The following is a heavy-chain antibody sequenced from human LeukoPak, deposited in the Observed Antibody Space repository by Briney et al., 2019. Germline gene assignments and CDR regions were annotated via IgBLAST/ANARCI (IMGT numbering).Heavy chain of an antibody. CDR3: ASDRVDFWSGYFDY. D-gene: IGHD3-3*01. Sequence: GGSLRLSCAASGFTFSSYWMHWVRQAPGKGLVWVSRINSDGSSTSYADSVKGRFTISRDNAKNTLYLQMNSLRAEDTAVYDCASDRVDFWSGYFDYWGQGTLVTVSA. V-gene: IGHV3-74*01. J-gene: IGHJ4*02. CDR2: INSDGSST. CDR1: GFTFSSYW.